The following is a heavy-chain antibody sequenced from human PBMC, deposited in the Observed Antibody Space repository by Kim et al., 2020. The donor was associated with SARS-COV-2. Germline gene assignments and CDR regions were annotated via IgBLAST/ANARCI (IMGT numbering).Heavy chain of an antibody. CDR1: GFTFSSYA. CDR2: ISYDGSNK. J-gene: IGHJ4*02. D-gene: IGHD5-18*01. Sequence: GGSLRLSCAASGFTFSSYAMHWVRQAPGKGLEWVAVISYDGSNKYYADSVKGRFTISRDNSKNTLYLQMNSLRAEDTAVYYCSRGGWIPYGAKGDYFDYWGQGTLVTVSS. CDR3: SRGGWIPYGAKGDYFDY. V-gene: IGHV3-30*04.